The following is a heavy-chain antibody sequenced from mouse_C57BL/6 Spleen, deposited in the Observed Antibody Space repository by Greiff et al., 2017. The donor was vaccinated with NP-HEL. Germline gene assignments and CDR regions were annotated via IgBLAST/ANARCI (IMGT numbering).Heavy chain of an antibody. CDR2: IYPGDGDT. CDR3: ARHYDYDGRYFDV. V-gene: IGHV1-80*01. D-gene: IGHD2-4*01. J-gene: IGHJ1*03. Sequence: QESGAELVKPGASVKISCKASGYAFSSYWMNWVKQRPGKGLEWIGQIYPGDGDTNYNGKFKGKATLTADKSSSTAYMQLSSLTSEDSAVYFCARHYDYDGRYFDVWGTGTTVTVSS. CDR1: GYAFSSYW.